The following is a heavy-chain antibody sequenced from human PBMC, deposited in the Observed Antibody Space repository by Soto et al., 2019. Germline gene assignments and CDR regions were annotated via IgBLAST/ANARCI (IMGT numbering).Heavy chain of an antibody. Sequence: GGSLRLSCAASGFTFDNYAMHWVRQAPGKGLEWVSSISWNSGDIAYADSVKGRFTISRDNEKKYLYLEMSGLRVDDTDVYYCARDSTDAFDIWGQGTMVTV. CDR2: ISWNSGDI. V-gene: IGHV3-9*01. CDR1: GFTFDNYA. J-gene: IGHJ3*02. CDR3: ARDSTDAFDI.